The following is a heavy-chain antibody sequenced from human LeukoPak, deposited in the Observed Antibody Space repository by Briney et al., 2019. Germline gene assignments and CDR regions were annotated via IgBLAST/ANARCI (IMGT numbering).Heavy chain of an antibody. V-gene: IGHV3-66*01. CDR1: GFTFSSYA. D-gene: IGHD3-10*01. J-gene: IGHJ4*02. CDR2: LFTGNSA. CDR3: ALDFSGSGSYYRDY. Sequence: GGSLRLSCAASGFTFSSYAMSWVRQAPGKGLQCVSVLFTGNSAYYADSVKGRFTISRDNSNNTLYLQMDSLRVEDTAVYYCALDFSGSGSYYRDYWGQGILVTVSS.